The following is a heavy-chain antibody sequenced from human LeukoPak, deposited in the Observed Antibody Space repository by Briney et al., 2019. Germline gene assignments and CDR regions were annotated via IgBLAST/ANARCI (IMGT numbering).Heavy chain of an antibody. D-gene: IGHD2-2*01. J-gene: IGHJ5*02. Sequence: ASVKVSCKASGYTFTSYAMHWVRQAPGQRLAWMGWINACNGNTKYSQKFQGRVTNNRDTSASTAYMELSSMRSEDTAVYYCARSIVVGPVEFDPWGQGALVTVSA. CDR2: INACNGNT. CDR1: GYTFTSYA. V-gene: IGHV1-3*01. CDR3: ARSIVVGPVEFDP.